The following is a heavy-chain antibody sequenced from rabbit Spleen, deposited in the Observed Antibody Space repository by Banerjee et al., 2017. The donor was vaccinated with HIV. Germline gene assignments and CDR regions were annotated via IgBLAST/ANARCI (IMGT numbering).Heavy chain of an antibody. CDR3: ARDLVGVIGWNFYL. J-gene: IGHJ4*01. D-gene: IGHD1-1*01. Sequence: QEQPVESGGGLVQPEGSLTLTCKASGFSFSDRDVMCWVRQAPGKGLEWIACINAATGKPVYATWAKGRFTISRTSSTTVTLRMTSLTAADRATYFCARDLVGVIGWNFYLWGQGTLVTVS. CDR2: INAATGKP. CDR1: GFSFSDRDV. V-gene: IGHV1S45*01.